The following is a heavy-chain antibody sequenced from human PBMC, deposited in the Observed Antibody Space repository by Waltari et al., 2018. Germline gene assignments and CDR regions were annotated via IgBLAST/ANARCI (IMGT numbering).Heavy chain of an antibody. D-gene: IGHD2-15*01. CDR3: ARGGGGVVGASIDF. CDR2: VIPMNDIR. CDR1: GGAFSSYT. V-gene: IGHV1-69*12. J-gene: IGHJ4*02. Sequence: QVQLVQSGAEVKKPGSSVKVSCKASGGAFSSYTINWVRQAPGQGLEWVGGVIPMNDIRNYARKFQDRITITADESTSTAYMGLSSLESDDTAVYYCARGGGGVVGASIDFWGQGTLVTVSS.